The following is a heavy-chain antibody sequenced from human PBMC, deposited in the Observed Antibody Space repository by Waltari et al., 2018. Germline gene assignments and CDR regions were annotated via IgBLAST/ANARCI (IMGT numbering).Heavy chain of an antibody. V-gene: IGHV4-39*07. CDR2: IYYSGST. Sequence: QLQLQESGPGLVKPSETLSLTCSVSGGSIRSSPYSWGWIRQPPGKGLEWIGSIYYSGSTYYKPSLKSRVTISVDASKNQFSLNLSSVTAADTAVYYCATQMEPIAGGRSGAWFDPWGQGTLVTVSS. CDR1: GGSIRSSPYS. J-gene: IGHJ5*02. D-gene: IGHD6-13*01. CDR3: ATQMEPIAGGRSGAWFDP.